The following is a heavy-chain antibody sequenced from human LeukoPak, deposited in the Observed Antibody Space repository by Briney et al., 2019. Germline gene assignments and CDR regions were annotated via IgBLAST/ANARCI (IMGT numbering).Heavy chain of an antibody. V-gene: IGHV4-39*01. CDR3: SRSHDYGGLYFYYYMDV. D-gene: IGHD4-23*01. CDR1: GGSISSRSDY. J-gene: IGHJ6*03. CDR2: LDSSGST. Sequence: SETLSLTCTVSGGSISSRSDYWGWIRQTPGKGLEWIGNLDSSGSTYYSPSLKSRVTISVGTSKNQFSLNLRSVTAADTAIYFCSRSHDYGGLYFYYYMDVWGKGTTVTVSS.